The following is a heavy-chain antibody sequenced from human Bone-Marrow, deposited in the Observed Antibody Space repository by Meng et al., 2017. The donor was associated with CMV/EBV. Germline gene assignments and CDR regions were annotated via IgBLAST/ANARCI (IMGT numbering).Heavy chain of an antibody. CDR1: GYTFTGYY. J-gene: IGHJ6*02. D-gene: IGHD6-13*01. CDR3: ATSSSRYYGMDV. V-gene: IGHV1-2*02. Sequence: CKASGYTFTGYYMHWVRQAPGQGLEWMGWINPNSGGTNYAQKFQGRVTMTRDTSISTAYMELSRLRSDDTAVYYCATSSSRYYGMDVWGQGTTVTVSS. CDR2: INPNSGGT.